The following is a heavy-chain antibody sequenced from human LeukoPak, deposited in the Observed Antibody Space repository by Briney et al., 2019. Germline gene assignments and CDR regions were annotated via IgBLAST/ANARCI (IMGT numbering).Heavy chain of an antibody. Sequence: GASVKVSCKASGYTFTGYYMHWVRQAPGQGLEWMGWIDPNSGGTNYAHKFQGRVTMTRDTSISTAYMELSRMRSDDTAVYYCERDKSGSSGWYSYFDYWGQGNLVTVSS. CDR1: GYTFTGYY. CDR2: IDPNSGGT. J-gene: IGHJ4*02. CDR3: ERDKSGSSGWYSYFDY. V-gene: IGHV1-2*07. D-gene: IGHD6-19*01.